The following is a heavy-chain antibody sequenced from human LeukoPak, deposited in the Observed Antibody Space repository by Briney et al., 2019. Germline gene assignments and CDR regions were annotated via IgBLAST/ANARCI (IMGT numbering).Heavy chain of an antibody. D-gene: IGHD6-13*01. CDR3: ARDRVWTVHY. CDR1: GFTFSSYS. CDR2: INQDGSEK. J-gene: IGHJ4*02. V-gene: IGHV3-7*01. Sequence: GGSLRLSCAASGFTFSSYSMSWVRQAPGKGLEWVANINQDGSEKYYVDSVKGRFTISRDNAKNSLYLQMNSLRAEDTAVYYCARDRVWTVHYWGQGTLVTVSS.